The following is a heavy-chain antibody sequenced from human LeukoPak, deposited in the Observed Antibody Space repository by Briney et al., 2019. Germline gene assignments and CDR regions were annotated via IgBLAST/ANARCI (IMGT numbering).Heavy chain of an antibody. CDR3: ARDPGFSH. J-gene: IGHJ5*02. CDR2: ISSSGSTI. Sequence: QTGGSLRHSCAASGFPFSSFEMNWVRQAPGKGLEWVSYISSSGSTIYYADSVKGRFTISRDNAKNSLYLQMNSLRAEDTALYYCARDPGFSHWGQGTLVTVSS. V-gene: IGHV3-48*03. CDR1: GFPFSSFE.